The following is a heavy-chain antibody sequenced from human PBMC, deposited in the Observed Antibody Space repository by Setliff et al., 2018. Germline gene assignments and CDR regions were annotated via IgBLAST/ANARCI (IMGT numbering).Heavy chain of an antibody. V-gene: IGHV3-23*01. CDR1: GFTFSSYA. CDR3: AKEGAGYSSSSDRFDP. D-gene: IGHD6-6*01. Sequence: TGGSLRLSCAASGFTFSSYAMSWVRQAPGKGLEWVSAISRSGGSTYYADSVKGRFTISRDNSKNTLYLQMNSLRAEDTAVYYCAKEGAGYSSSSDRFDPWGQGTLVTVSS. J-gene: IGHJ5*02. CDR2: ISRSGGST.